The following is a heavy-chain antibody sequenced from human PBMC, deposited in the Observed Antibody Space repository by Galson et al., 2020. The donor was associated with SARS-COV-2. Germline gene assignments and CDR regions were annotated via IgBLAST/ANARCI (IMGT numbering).Heavy chain of an antibody. Sequence: QPGGSLRLSCAASGFTFSSYSMNWVRQAPGKGLEWVSYISSSSSTIYYADSVKGRFTISRDNAKNSLYLQMNSLRAEDTAVYYCASFGASSFDPWGQGTLVTVSS. V-gene: IGHV3-48*04. CDR2: ISSSSSTI. CDR3: ASFGASSFDP. D-gene: IGHD3-10*01. CDR1: GFTFSSYS. J-gene: IGHJ5*02.